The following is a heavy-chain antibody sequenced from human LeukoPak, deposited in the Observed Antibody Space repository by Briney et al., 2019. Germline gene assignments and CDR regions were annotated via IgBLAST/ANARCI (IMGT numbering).Heavy chain of an antibody. CDR3: ARGRDYYGSGNYQGMDV. J-gene: IGHJ6*04. V-gene: IGHV3-30*01. D-gene: IGHD3-10*01. CDR2: SSK. Sequence: SSKYYADSVKGRFIISRDNSKNTLNLQMNSLRVEDTAVYYCARGRDYYGSGNYQGMDVWGKGTTVTVSS.